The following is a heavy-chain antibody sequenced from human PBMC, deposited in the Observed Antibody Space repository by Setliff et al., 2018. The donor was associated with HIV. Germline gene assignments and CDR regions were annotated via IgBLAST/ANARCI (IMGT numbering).Heavy chain of an antibody. J-gene: IGHJ4*02. Sequence: NPSETLSLTCAVYNASFSDYYRGWIRQAPGKGLEWIGEINQSGSTNYNSSLRSRVTMSINLSKNQFSLKLTSVTAADTAVYYCARDFKKGLLPSYFDYWGQGSPVTVSS. V-gene: IGHV4-34*01. CDR2: INQSGST. D-gene: IGHD3-3*01. CDR1: NASFSDYY. CDR3: ARDFKKGLLPSYFDY.